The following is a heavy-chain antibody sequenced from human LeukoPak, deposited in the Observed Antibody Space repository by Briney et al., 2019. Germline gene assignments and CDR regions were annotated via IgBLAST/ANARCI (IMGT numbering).Heavy chain of an antibody. CDR3: ARDPYGGKVWFDP. J-gene: IGHJ5*02. CDR2: IKQDGRET. D-gene: IGHD4-23*01. V-gene: IGHV3-7*01. Sequence: GGSLRLSCAASGLTFSSYRMSWVRQAPGKGLEWVANIKQDGRETYYVDSVKGRFTISRDNAKNSLYLQMNSLRAEDTAVYYCARDPYGGKVWFDPWGQGTLVTVSS. CDR1: GLTFSSYR.